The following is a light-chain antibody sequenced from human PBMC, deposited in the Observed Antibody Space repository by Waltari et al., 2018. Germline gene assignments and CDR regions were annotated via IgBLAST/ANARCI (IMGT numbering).Light chain of an antibody. J-gene: IGLJ1*01. CDR2: DVS. CDR1: NSDVGGYNS. CDR3: NSYIADNTFSYV. Sequence: QSALTQPASVSGSPGQSITISCTGTNSDVGGYNSVSWFQQHPGKAPKLLIYDVSSRPSGISNRFSGSKSGNTASLTISGLQSEDEADYYCNSYIADNTFSYVFGTGTKVTVL. V-gene: IGLV2-14*01.